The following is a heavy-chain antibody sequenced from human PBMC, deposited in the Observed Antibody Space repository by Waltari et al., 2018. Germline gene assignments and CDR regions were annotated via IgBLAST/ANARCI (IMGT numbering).Heavy chain of an antibody. Sequence: QVQLQESGPGLVKPSETLSLSCTFSGASINNYYCTWVRRPPGKGVEWIGHIYYTGSTPDIPARKSRTTISIDTSRNHFSLKLSSVTAADAAGYYCATSRDYISVGAYDYWGQGTLVSVSS. J-gene: IGHJ4*02. CDR2: IYYTGST. CDR3: ATSRDYISVGAYDY. V-gene: IGHV4-59*01. CDR1: GASINNYY. D-gene: IGHD4-17*01.